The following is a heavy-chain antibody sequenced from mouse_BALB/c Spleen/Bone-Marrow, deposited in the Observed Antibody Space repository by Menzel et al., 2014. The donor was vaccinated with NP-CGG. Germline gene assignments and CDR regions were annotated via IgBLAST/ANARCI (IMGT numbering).Heavy chain of an antibody. CDR3: ATLYGNYDYAMDY. D-gene: IGHD2-1*01. Sequence: ESGPGLVKPSQSLSLTCTVTGYSVTSDYAWNWIRQFPENKLEWMGYISYSGSTSYHPSLKSRISITRDTSKNQFFLQLNSVTIEDTATYFCATLYGNYDYAMDYWGQGTSVTVSS. J-gene: IGHJ4*01. CDR2: ISYSGST. V-gene: IGHV3-2*02. CDR1: GYSVTSDYA.